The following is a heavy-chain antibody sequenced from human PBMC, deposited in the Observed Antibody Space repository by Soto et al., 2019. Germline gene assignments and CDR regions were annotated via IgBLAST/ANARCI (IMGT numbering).Heavy chain of an antibody. V-gene: IGHV1-58*01. CDR3: AADRSKRGYYDYYGMDV. Sequence: QMQLVQSGPEVKKPGTSVKVSCKASGFTFTSSAVQWVRQARGQRLEWIGWIVVGSGNTNYAQKLQERVTITRDMSTSTAYMELSRLRSEDTAVYYCAADRSKRGYYDYYGMDVWGQGTTVTVSS. J-gene: IGHJ6*02. D-gene: IGHD1-26*01. CDR2: IVVGSGNT. CDR1: GFTFTSSA.